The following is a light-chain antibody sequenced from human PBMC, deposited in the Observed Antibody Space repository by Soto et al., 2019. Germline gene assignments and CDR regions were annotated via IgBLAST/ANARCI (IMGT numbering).Light chain of an antibody. CDR2: AAS. CDR1: QDIRNF. V-gene: IGKV1-27*01. CDR3: QKYSSVPV. J-gene: IGKJ3*01. Sequence: DIQMTQSPTSLSASVGDRVTITCRASQDIRNFVAWYQQKPGKAPKLLIYAASTLQSGVPSRFSGSGSGTDFTLTINSLRPDDVATYSCQKYSSVPVFGPGTKVEIK.